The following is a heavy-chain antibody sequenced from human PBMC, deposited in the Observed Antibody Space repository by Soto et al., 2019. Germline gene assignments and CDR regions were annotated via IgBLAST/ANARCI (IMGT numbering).Heavy chain of an antibody. J-gene: IGHJ3*02. CDR3: AKDPLNDSLPEGDAFDI. D-gene: IGHD3-22*01. V-gene: IGHV3-23*01. Sequence: EVQLLESGGGLVQPGGSLILSCAASGFTFSSYAMSWVRQAPGKGLEWVSAISGSGGSTYYADSVKGRFTISRDNSKNTLYLQMNSLRAEDTAVYYCAKDPLNDSLPEGDAFDIWGQGTMVTVSS. CDR1: GFTFSSYA. CDR2: ISGSGGST.